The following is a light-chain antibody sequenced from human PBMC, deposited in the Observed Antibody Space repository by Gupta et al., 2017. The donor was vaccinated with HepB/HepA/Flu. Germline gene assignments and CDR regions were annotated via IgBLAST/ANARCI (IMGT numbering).Light chain of an antibody. Sequence: MTQSPATLSVSPGERVTLSCRASQSISTNLAWYQQKPGQAPRLLFHGTSNRATGIPGRFSFSGSGTEFTLTISSLQSEDFATYYCQQYNNWPRTFGQGTKVEIK. CDR2: GTS. V-gene: IGKV3-15*01. CDR1: QSISTN. J-gene: IGKJ1*01. CDR3: QQYNNWPRT.